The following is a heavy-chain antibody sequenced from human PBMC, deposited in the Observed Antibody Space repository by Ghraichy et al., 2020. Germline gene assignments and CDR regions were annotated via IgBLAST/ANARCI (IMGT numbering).Heavy chain of an antibody. J-gene: IGHJ3*02. Sequence: GESLRLSCAASGFTVSSNYMSWVRQAPGKGLEWVSVIYSGGSTYYADSVKGRFTISRDNSKNTLYLQMNSLRAEDTAVYYCARELYSSGWYGREDAFDIWGQGTMVTVSS. D-gene: IGHD6-19*01. CDR1: GFTVSSNY. V-gene: IGHV3-53*01. CDR3: ARELYSSGWYGREDAFDI. CDR2: IYSGGST.